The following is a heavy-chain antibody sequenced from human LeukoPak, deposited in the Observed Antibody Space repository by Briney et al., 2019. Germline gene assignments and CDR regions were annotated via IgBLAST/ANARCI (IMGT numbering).Heavy chain of an antibody. Sequence: PGGSLRLSCVASGFSFSDHWMNWVRQAPGKGLEWVSSISSSSSYIYYADSVKGRFTISRDNAKNSLYLQMNSLRAEDTAVYYCARGGGSSSARVHWDQGTLVTVSS. CDR3: ARGGGSSSARVH. CDR2: ISSSSSYI. D-gene: IGHD6-6*01. V-gene: IGHV3-21*01. J-gene: IGHJ4*02. CDR1: GFSFSDHW.